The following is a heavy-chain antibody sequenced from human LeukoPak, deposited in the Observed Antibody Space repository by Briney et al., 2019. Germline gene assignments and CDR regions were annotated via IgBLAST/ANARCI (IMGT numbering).Heavy chain of an antibody. D-gene: IGHD4-11*01. Sequence: SETLSLTCAVSGGSISSGGYSWSWIRQPPGKGLEWIGYIYHSGSTYYTPSLKSRVTISVDRSKNQFSLKLSSVTAADTAVYYCARGRGLWVTTYYFDYWGQGTLVTVSS. CDR3: ARGRGLWVTTYYFDY. CDR2: IYHSGST. J-gene: IGHJ4*02. CDR1: GGSISSGGYS. V-gene: IGHV4-30-2*01.